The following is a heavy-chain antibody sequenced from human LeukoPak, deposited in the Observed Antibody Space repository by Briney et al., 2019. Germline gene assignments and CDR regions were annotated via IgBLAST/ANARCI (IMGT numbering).Heavy chain of an antibody. J-gene: IGHJ4*02. CDR1: GGSFSGYY. CDR3: ARGGAYGSGSYGLADY. V-gene: IGHV4-34*01. Sequence: SETLSLTCAVYGGSFSGYYWSWIRQPPGKGLEWLGEINHSGSTNYNPSLKSRVTISVDTSKDQFSLKLSSVTAADTAVYYCARGGAYGSGSYGLADYWGQGTLVTVSS. CDR2: INHSGST. D-gene: IGHD3-10*01.